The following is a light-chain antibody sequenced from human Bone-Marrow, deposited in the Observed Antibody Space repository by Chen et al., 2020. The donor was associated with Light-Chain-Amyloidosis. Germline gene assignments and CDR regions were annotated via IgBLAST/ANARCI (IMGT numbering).Light chain of an antibody. Sequence: SYVLTQPSSVSVAPGQTATIACGGNNIGSTSVHWYQQTPGQAPLLVVSDDSDRPSGIPERLPGANSGNTATLTISRVEAGDEADDSCQVWDRSSDRPVFGGGTKLTVL. CDR1: NIGSTS. V-gene: IGLV3-21*02. J-gene: IGLJ3*02. CDR3: QVWDRSSDRPV. CDR2: DDS.